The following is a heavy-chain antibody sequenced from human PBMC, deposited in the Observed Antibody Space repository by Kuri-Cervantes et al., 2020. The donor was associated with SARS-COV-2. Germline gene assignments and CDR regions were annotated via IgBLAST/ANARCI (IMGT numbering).Heavy chain of an antibody. CDR2: MNPNSGNT. CDR1: GYTFTSYD. D-gene: IGHD1-26*01. J-gene: IGHJ4*02. V-gene: IGHV1-8*01. Sequence: ASVKVSCKASGYTFTSYDINWVRQATGQGLEWMGWMNPNSGNTGYAQKFQGRVTMTRNTSISTAYMELSSLRSEDTAVYYCATAPAYSGRALLAYWGQGTLVTVSS. CDR3: ATAPAYSGRALLAY.